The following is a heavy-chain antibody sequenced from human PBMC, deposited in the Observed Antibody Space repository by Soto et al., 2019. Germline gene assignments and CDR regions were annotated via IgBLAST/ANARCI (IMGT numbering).Heavy chain of an antibody. V-gene: IGHV3-23*01. Sequence: GGSLRLSCAASGFTFSSYAMNWVRQAPGKGLEWVSVITGSGDATYYADSVKGRFTISRDNSKNTLYLQMNSLRAEDTAVYYCAKKGVVGPRAAYYYGMDVWGQGTTVTVSS. CDR1: GFTFSSYA. CDR3: AKKGVVGPRAAYYYGMDV. CDR2: ITGSGDAT. J-gene: IGHJ6*02. D-gene: IGHD3-22*01.